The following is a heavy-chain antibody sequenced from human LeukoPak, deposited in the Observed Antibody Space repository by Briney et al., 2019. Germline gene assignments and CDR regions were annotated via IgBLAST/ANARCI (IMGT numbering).Heavy chain of an antibody. V-gene: IGHV3-74*01. Sequence: GGSLRLSCAASGFTFSSYWMNWVRQAPGKGLVWVSRIASDGSSTTYADSVKGRFTISRDNAKNSLYLQMNSLRAEDTALYYCAKDIVGYSSSFDYWGQGTLVTVSS. D-gene: IGHD6-13*01. CDR2: IASDGSST. CDR1: GFTFSSYW. CDR3: AKDIVGYSSSFDY. J-gene: IGHJ4*02.